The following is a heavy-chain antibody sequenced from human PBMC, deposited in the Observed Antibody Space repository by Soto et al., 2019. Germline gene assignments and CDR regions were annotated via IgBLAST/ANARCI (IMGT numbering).Heavy chain of an antibody. CDR2: ISYDGSNK. CDR1: GFTFSSYG. CDR3: AKENSPSGTDGMDV. J-gene: IGHJ6*02. Sequence: QVQLVESGGGVVQPGRSLRLSCAASGFTFSSYGMHWVRQAPGKGLEWVAVISYDGSNKYYADSVKGRFTISRDNSKNTLYLQMNSLRAEDTAVYYCAKENSPSGTDGMDVWGQGTTVTVSS. V-gene: IGHV3-30*18.